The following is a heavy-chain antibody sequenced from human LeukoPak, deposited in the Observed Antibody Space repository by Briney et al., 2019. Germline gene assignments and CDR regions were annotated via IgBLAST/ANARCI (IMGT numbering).Heavy chain of an antibody. CDR2: IYPGDSDT. CDR1: GYSFTSYW. J-gene: IGHJ4*02. CDR3: ARVSSTSCYLGGCDYFDY. D-gene: IGHD2-2*01. Sequence: GESLKISCKGSGYSFTSYWIGWVRQMPGKGLEWMGIIYPGDSDTRYSPSFQGEVTISADKSISTAYLQWSSLKASDTAMYYCARVSSTSCYLGGCDYFDYWGQGTLVTVSS. V-gene: IGHV5-51*01.